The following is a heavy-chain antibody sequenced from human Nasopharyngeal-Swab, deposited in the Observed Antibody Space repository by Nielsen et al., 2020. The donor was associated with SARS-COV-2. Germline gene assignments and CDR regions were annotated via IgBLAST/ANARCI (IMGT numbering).Heavy chain of an antibody. CDR2: IYYTGST. Sequence: SETLSLTCTVSGDSISRYYWSWFRQPPGKGLEWIGYIYYTGSTNYNPSLKSRVTISVDTSKNQFSLKLSSVTAADTAVYYCARQRTAMVLDYWGQGTLVTVSS. J-gene: IGHJ4*02. CDR1: GDSISRYY. V-gene: IGHV4-59*08. CDR3: ARQRTAMVLDY. D-gene: IGHD5-18*01.